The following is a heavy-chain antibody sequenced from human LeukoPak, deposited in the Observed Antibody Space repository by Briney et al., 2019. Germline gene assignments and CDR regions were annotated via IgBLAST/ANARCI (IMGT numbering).Heavy chain of an antibody. J-gene: IGHJ5*02. CDR1: GGTFSSYA. Sequence: ASVKVSRKASGGTFSSYAISWVRQAPGQGLEWMGGIIPIFGTANYAQKFQGRVTITADESTSTAYMELSSLRSEDTAVYYCAGGYYLNWFDPWGQGTLVTVSS. CDR3: AGGYYLNWFDP. D-gene: IGHD3-10*01. V-gene: IGHV1-69*13. CDR2: IIPIFGTA.